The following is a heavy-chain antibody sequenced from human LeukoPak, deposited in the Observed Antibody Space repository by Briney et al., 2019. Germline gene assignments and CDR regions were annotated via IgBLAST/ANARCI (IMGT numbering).Heavy chain of an antibody. J-gene: IGHJ4*02. V-gene: IGHV3-23*01. CDR3: AKTHDIVVVPAASALNY. Sequence: GGSLRLSCAASGFTFSSYAMSWVRQAPGKGLEWVSAISGSGGSTYYADSVKGRFTISRDNSKNTLYLQMNSLRAEDTAVYYCAKTHDIVVVPAASALNYWGQGTLVTVSS. CDR1: GFTFSSYA. D-gene: IGHD2-2*01. CDR2: ISGSGGST.